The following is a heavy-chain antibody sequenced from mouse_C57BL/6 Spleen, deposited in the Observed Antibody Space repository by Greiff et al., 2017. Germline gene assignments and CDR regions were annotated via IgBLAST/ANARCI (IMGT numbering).Heavy chain of an antibody. J-gene: IGHJ3*01. CDR1: GYTFTSSW. CDR3: ARCDSAWFAY. D-gene: IGHD2-13*01. Sequence: QVQLQQPGAELVRPGSSVKLSCKASGYTFTSSWMDWVKQRPGQGLEWIGNIYPSDSETQYNQKFKDKATLTVDKSSSTAYMQLSSLTSEDSAVYDCARCDSAWFAYWGQGTLVTVSA. V-gene: IGHV1-61*01. CDR2: IYPSDSET.